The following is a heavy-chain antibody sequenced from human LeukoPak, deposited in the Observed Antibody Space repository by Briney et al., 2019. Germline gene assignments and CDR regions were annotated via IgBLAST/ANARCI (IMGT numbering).Heavy chain of an antibody. V-gene: IGHV3-48*04. CDR3: ARDKDWAFDY. J-gene: IGHJ4*02. Sequence: GGSLRLSCAASGFLFSDYSMNWVRQAPGKGLEWVSYIGASSDIIYYTDSVKGRFTISRDYAKNSLYLQMNSLRAEDTAVYYCARDKDWAFDYWGQGTLVTVSS. D-gene: IGHD3-9*01. CDR2: IGASSDII. CDR1: GFLFSDYS.